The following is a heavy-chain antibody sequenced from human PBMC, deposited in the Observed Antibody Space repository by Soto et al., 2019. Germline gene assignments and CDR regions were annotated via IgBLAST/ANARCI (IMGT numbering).Heavy chain of an antibody. CDR3: ARDGSSSYLRELLGSAGELDY. J-gene: IGHJ4*02. CDR1: GYTFTSYA. Sequence: GASVKVSCKASGYTFTSYAMHWVRQAPGQRLEWMGWINAGNGNTKYSQKFQGRVTITRDTSASTAYMELSSLRSEDTAVYYCARDGSSSYLRELLGSAGELDYWGQGTLVTVSS. D-gene: IGHD1-26*01. CDR2: INAGNGNT. V-gene: IGHV1-3*01.